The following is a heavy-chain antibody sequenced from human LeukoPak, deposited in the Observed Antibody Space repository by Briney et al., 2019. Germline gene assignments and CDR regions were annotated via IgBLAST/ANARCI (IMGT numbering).Heavy chain of an antibody. D-gene: IGHD6-6*01. CDR2: ISGSGGST. CDR3: ANPHYSSSSDY. Sequence: GGSLRLSCAASGFTFSSFAMSWVRQAPGKGLEWVSAISGSGGSTYYADSVKGRFTISRDNSKNTLYLQMNSLRAEDTAVYYCANPHYSSSSDYWGQGTLVTVSS. CDR1: GFTFSSFA. J-gene: IGHJ4*02. V-gene: IGHV3-23*01.